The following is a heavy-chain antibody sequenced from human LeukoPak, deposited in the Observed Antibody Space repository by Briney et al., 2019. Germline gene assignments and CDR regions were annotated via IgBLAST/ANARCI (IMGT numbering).Heavy chain of an antibody. V-gene: IGHV3-23*01. Sequence: GGSLRLSCAASGFTFSTYAMSWVRQAPGKGLEWVSAISGSGGSTYYADSVKSRFTISRDNSKNTLYLQMNSLRAEDTAVYYCAKDPMVRGLTYDCWGQGTLVTVSS. D-gene: IGHD3-10*01. CDR2: ISGSGGST. CDR3: AKDPMVRGLTYDC. J-gene: IGHJ4*02. CDR1: GFTFSTYA.